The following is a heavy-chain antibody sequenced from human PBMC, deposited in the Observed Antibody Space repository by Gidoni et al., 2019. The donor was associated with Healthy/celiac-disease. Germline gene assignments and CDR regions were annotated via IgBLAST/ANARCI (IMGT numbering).Heavy chain of an antibody. V-gene: IGHV3-21*01. Sequence: EVQLVESGGGLVKPGGSLRLSCAASGFTFSSYSMNWVRQAPGKGLEWVSSISSSSSDIYYADSVKGRFTISRDNAKNSLYLQMNSLRAEDTAVYYCAREVGYSSSSGIDYWGQGTLVTVSS. CDR1: GFTFSSYS. CDR3: AREVGYSSSSGIDY. CDR2: ISSSSSDI. D-gene: IGHD6-6*01. J-gene: IGHJ4*02.